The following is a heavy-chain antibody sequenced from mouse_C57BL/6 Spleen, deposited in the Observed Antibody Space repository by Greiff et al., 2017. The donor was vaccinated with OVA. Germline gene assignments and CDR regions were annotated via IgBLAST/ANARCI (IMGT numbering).Heavy chain of an antibody. J-gene: IGHJ1*03. Sequence: QVQLQQPGAELVKPGASVKMSCKASGYTFTSYWITWVKQRPGQGLEWIGDIYPGSGSTNYNEKFKSKATLTVDTSSSTAYMQLRSLTSVDSAVYYCARWGYYYGSIWYFDVWGTGTTVTVSS. CDR1: GYTFTSYW. CDR3: ARWGYYYGSIWYFDV. V-gene: IGHV1-55*01. D-gene: IGHD1-1*01. CDR2: IYPGSGST.